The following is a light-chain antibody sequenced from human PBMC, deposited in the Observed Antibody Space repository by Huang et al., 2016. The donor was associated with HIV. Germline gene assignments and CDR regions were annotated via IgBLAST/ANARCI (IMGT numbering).Light chain of an antibody. V-gene: IGKV3-15*01. J-gene: IGKJ3*01. Sequence: ATLSCRASQSVTSNLAWYQQKPGQAPRLLIYGASTRATGIPARFSGSGSGTEFTLTISSLQSEDFAVYYCQRYDNWPKFTFGPGTKVDI. CDR3: QRYDNWPKFT. CDR1: QSVTSN. CDR2: GAS.